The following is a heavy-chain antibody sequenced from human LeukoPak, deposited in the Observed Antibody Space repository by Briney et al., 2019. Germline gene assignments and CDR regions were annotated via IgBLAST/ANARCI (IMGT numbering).Heavy chain of an antibody. CDR3: ASYDILTGYYRSGVIDI. CDR1: GYTFTGYY. D-gene: IGHD3-9*01. J-gene: IGHJ3*02. V-gene: IGHV1-2*02. Sequence: ASVKVSCKASGYTFTGYYMHWVRQAPGQGLEWMGWINPNSGGTNYAQKFQGRVTMTRDTSISTAYMKLSRLRSDDTAVYYCASYDILTGYYRSGVIDIWGQGTMVTVSS. CDR2: INPNSGGT.